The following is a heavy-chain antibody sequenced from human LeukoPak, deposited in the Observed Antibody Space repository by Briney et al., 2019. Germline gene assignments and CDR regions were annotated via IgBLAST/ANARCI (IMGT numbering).Heavy chain of an antibody. J-gene: IGHJ6*02. CDR1: GGTFSSYA. Sequence: SVKVSCKASGGTFSSYAISWVRQAPGQGLEWMGGIIPIFGTANYAQKFQGRVTITADESTSTDYMELSSLRSEDTAVYYCAIRFPTYYYDSSGYSNYYGMDVWGQGTTVTVSS. CDR3: AIRFPTYYYDSSGYSNYYGMDV. CDR2: IIPIFGTA. V-gene: IGHV1-69*13. D-gene: IGHD3-22*01.